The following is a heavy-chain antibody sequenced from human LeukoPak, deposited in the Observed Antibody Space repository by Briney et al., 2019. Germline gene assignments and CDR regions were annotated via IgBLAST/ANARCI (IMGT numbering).Heavy chain of an antibody. J-gene: IGHJ4*02. CDR2: IYYSGST. CDR1: GGSISSYY. V-gene: IGHV4-59*08. D-gene: IGHD4-17*01. Sequence: SETLSLTCTVSGGSISSYYWSLIRQPPGKGLEWIGYIYYSGSTNYNPSLKSRVTISVDTSKNQFSLKLSSVTAADTAVYYCARHRRTVTTFADYWGQGTLVTVSS. CDR3: ARHRRTVTTFADY.